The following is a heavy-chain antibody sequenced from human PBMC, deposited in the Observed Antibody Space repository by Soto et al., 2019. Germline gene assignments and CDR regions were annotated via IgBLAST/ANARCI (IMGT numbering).Heavy chain of an antibody. Sequence: GASVKVSCKASGYTYTIYGSIWVRQANRQGLEWMGIISACGGSTNYAQKLQGRVTMTRDTSTSTVYMELSSLRSEDTAVYYCASMIDCSSTSCPSAFDIWGQGTMVTVSS. J-gene: IGHJ3*02. CDR1: GYTYTIYG. CDR3: ASMIDCSSTSCPSAFDI. V-gene: IGHV1-46*03. D-gene: IGHD2-2*01. CDR2: ISACGGST.